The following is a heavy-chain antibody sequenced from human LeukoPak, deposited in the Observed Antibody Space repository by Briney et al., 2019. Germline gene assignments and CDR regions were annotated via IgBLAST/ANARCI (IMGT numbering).Heavy chain of an antibody. CDR3: ARYGGNLRIYAFDI. Sequence: GASVKVSCKASGYTFTGNFLHWVRQAPGQGLEWMGWINPNSGATNYAQKFQGRVTMTRDTSTSTVYMELSSLRSEDTAVYYCARYGGNLRIYAFDIWGQGTMVTVSS. J-gene: IGHJ3*02. V-gene: IGHV1-2*02. CDR2: INPNSGAT. CDR1: GYTFTGNF. D-gene: IGHD1-26*01.